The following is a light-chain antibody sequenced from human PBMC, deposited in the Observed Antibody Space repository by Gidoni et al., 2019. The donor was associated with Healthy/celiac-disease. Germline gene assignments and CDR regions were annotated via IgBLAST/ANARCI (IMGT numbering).Light chain of an antibody. CDR1: ISNIGSNT. CDR2: SNN. V-gene: IGLV1-44*01. J-gene: IGLJ3*02. CDR3: AAWDDSLNGYWV. Sequence: QSVLTQPPSASGTPGPRVTISCSGSISNIGSNTVNWYQQVPGTAPKLLIYSNNQRPSGVPDRFSGSKSGTSASLAISGLQSEDDADYYCAAWDDSLNGYWVFGGGTKLTVL.